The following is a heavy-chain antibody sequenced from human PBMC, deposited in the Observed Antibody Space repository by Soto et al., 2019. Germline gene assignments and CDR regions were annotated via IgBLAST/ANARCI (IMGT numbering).Heavy chain of an antibody. Sequence: SVEVSCKASGGTFSSYAISWGRQAPGQGLEWMGGIIPIFGTANYAQKFQGRVTITADKSTSTGYMELSSMRSQDTAVYYCARASCDSSDEGDYFDYWGQRTLVTVSS. J-gene: IGHJ4*02. CDR1: GGTFSSYA. CDR3: ARASCDSSDEGDYFDY. V-gene: IGHV1-69*06. CDR2: IIPIFGTA. D-gene: IGHD6-19*01.